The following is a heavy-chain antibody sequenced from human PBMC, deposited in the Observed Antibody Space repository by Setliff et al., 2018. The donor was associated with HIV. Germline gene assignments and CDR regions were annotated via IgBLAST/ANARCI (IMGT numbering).Heavy chain of an antibody. V-gene: IGHV1-18*01. CDR3: ARVGILLWFGELTEAPVDY. D-gene: IGHD3-10*01. J-gene: IGHJ4*02. Sequence: ASVKVSCKASGYTFTSYGISWVRQAPGQGLERMGWISAYNGNTNYAQKLQGRVTMTTDTSTSTAYMELRSLRSDDTAVYYCARVGILLWFGELTEAPVDYWGQGTLVTVSS. CDR1: GYTFTSYG. CDR2: ISAYNGNT.